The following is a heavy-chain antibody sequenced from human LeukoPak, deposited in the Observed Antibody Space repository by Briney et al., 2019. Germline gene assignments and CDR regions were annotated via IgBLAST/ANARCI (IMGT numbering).Heavy chain of an antibody. D-gene: IGHD3-9*01. CDR2: ISGSGGST. CDR1: GFTFSSYA. Sequence: GGSLRLSCAASGFTFSSYAISWVRQAPGKGLEWVSAISGSGGSTYYADSVKGRFTISRDNSKNTLYLQMNSLRAEDTAVYYCAKRRTYYDILTGYSYFDYWGQGTLVTVSS. CDR3: AKRRTYYDILTGYSYFDY. J-gene: IGHJ4*02. V-gene: IGHV3-23*01.